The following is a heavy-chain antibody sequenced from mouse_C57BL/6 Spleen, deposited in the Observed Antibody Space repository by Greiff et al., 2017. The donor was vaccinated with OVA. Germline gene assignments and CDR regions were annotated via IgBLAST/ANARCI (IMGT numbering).Heavy chain of an antibody. CDR3: AREYGYDGAWFAY. J-gene: IGHJ3*01. Sequence: QVQLQQPGAELVRPGSSVKLSCKASGYTFTSYWMDWVKQRPGQGLEWIGNIYPSDSETHYNQKFKDKATLTVDKSSSTAYMQLSSLTSEDSAVYYCAREYGYDGAWFAYWGQGTLVTVSA. CDR2: IYPSDSET. CDR1: GYTFTSYW. D-gene: IGHD2-2*01. V-gene: IGHV1-61*01.